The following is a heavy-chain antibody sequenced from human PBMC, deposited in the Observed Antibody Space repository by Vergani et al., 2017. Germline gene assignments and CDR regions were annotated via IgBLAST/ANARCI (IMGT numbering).Heavy chain of an antibody. D-gene: IGHD6-13*01. J-gene: IGHJ5*02. CDR2: ISPSSSTT. Sequence: EVPLLESGGGLVRPGGSLRLSCAASGFTFSSYAMTWVRQAPGKGLEWVSVISPSSSTTYYTDSVKGRFTISRDNSKKMLYLQMDSLRPEDASVYYCANGSRAAAVNFDAWGQGTLVSVSS. CDR1: GFTFSSYA. V-gene: IGHV3-23*01. CDR3: ANGSRAAAVNFDA.